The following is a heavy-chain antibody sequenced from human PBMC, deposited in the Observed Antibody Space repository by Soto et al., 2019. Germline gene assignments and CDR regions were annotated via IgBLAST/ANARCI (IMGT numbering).Heavy chain of an antibody. CDR3: AKENGQK. V-gene: IGHV3-21*06. J-gene: IGHJ4*02. D-gene: IGHD1-1*01. CDR1: GFTFSNYA. Sequence: VVSLRLSCAASGFTFSNYAMNWVRQAPGKGLERVSFMSSSSSYIYYTDSVKGRFTISRDNAKNSLYLQMNSLRAEDTAVHYCAKENGQKWGQATLVTV. CDR2: MSSSSSYI.